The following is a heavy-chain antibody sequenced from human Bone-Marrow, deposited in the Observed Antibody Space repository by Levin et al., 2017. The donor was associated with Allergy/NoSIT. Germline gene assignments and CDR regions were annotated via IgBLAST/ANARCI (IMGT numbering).Heavy chain of an antibody. J-gene: IGHJ5*01. CDR2: ISNDGDSA. D-gene: IGHD3-3*02. V-gene: IGHV3-30*04. Sequence: RPGGSLRLSCAASGFTFRNSGFHWVRQAPGKGLEWVALISNDGDSAYYADSVRGRFTISRDNSKNTVYLEMNSLRLDDTALYFCARDRFHFWSGQSWFDSWGQGTLVTVSS. CDR1: GFTFRNSG. CDR3: ARDRFHFWSGQSWFDS.